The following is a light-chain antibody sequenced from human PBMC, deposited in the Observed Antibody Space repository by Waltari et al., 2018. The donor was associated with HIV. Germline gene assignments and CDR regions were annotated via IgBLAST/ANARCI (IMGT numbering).Light chain of an antibody. CDR1: SSNL. V-gene: IGLV2-23*02. J-gene: IGLJ2*01. CDR3: CSYVGVVNSFVL. CDR2: EVS. Sequence: QSALTQPASVSGSPGQSINISCTATSSNLFSWYQQHPGKAPKLIIYEVSKRPSGVSARCSASKSGNTASLTISGLQAEDEADYHCCSYVGVVNSFVLFGGGTKLTVL.